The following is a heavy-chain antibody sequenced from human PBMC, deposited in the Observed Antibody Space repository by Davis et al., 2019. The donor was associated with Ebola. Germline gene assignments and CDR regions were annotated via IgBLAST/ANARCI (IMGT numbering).Heavy chain of an antibody. J-gene: IGHJ6*02. CDR1: DFTFGSYG. CDR3: ASDFLRGPGSLYGMDV. V-gene: IGHV3-33*03. Sequence: PGGSLRLSCAASDFTFGSYGMHWVRQAPGKGLEWVALIWYDGSHRYYADSVKGRFTISRDNSKNTLYLQMNSLRAEDTAVYFCASDFLRGPGSLYGMDVWGQGTTVTVSS. D-gene: IGHD3-3*01. CDR2: IWYDGSHR.